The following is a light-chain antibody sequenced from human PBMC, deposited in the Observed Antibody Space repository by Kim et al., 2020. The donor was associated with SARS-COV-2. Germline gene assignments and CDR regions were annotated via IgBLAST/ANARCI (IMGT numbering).Light chain of an antibody. CDR2: RNN. Sequence: GQRVTISCSVSSSNIGSNTITWYQQLPETAPKLLIYRNNQRPPGVPDRFSGSKSGTSASLAISGLQSEDEADYYCAAWDDSLNGVVFGGGTQLTVL. V-gene: IGLV1-44*01. J-gene: IGLJ2*01. CDR3: AAWDDSLNGVV. CDR1: SSNIGSNT.